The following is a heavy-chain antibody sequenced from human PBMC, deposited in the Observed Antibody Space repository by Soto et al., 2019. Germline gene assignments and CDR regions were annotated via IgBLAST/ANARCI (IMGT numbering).Heavy chain of an antibody. V-gene: IGHV4-59*11. Sequence: TVAGGTIGNHCWSRIRQPPGKGLEWIGYIYYSGSTNYNPSLKSRVTISVDTSKNQFSLRLSSVSAADTAMYYCAREAGVRYPFGPWGQATLVTLPS. D-gene: IGHD3-9*01. J-gene: IGHJ5*02. CDR3: AREAGVRYPFGP. CDR1: GGTIGNHC. CDR2: IYYSGST.